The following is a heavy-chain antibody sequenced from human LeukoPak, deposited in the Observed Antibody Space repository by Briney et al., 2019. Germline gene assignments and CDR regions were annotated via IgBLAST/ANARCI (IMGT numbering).Heavy chain of an antibody. V-gene: IGHV1-2*04. CDR1: GYTFTSYG. CDR3: ARGFGTSWFDY. D-gene: IGHD2-2*01. Sequence: GASVKVSCKASGYTFTSYGISWVRQAPGQGLEWMGWINPNGGGTHYVQKFQGWVTLTRDTSISTLYMELSSLKSDDTAVYYCARGFGTSWFDYWGQGTLVTVSS. CDR2: INPNGGGT. J-gene: IGHJ4*02.